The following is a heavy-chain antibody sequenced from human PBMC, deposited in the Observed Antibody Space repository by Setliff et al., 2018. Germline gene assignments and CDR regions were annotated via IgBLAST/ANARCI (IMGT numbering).Heavy chain of an antibody. V-gene: IGHV4-39*07. CDR1: GVTIGANNYYD. CDR3: ARDNTILGATDY. Sequence: ASETLSLTCALSGVTIGANNYYDWAWIRQPPGKGLEWIGTISYSGGVFYNQSLKSRVVISADTSKIQFSLKLSSLTSADTALYCCARDNTILGATDYWGQGALVTVSS. CDR2: ISYSGGV. J-gene: IGHJ4*02. D-gene: IGHD1-26*01.